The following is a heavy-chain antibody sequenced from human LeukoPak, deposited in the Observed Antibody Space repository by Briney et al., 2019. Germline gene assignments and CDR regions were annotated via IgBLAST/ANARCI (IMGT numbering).Heavy chain of an antibody. J-gene: IGHJ3*02. CDR2: IYSGGST. Sequence: GGSLRLSCAASGCIFSSNYMSWVRQAPGKGLEWVSVIYSGGSTKHADSVKGRFPISRDNSKNTLYLQMNSLRAEDTAVYYCVRDSRNCGGDCYAFDIWGQGTMVSVSS. CDR1: GCIFSSNY. D-gene: IGHD2-21*02. CDR3: VRDSRNCGGDCYAFDI. V-gene: IGHV3-53*01.